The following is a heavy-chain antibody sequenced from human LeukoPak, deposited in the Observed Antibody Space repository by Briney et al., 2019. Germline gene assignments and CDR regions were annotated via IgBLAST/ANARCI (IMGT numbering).Heavy chain of an antibody. D-gene: IGHD4-17*01. Sequence: GGSLRLSCAASGFTFSTYWIHWVRQAPGKGLEWLSYINGGGSTIYYADSVKGRFTVSRDNAKSSLYLQMNSLRAEDTAVYYCATAPLRDLDYWGQGTLVTVSS. J-gene: IGHJ4*02. CDR1: GFTFSTYW. CDR3: ATAPLRDLDY. V-gene: IGHV3-48*04. CDR2: INGGGSTI.